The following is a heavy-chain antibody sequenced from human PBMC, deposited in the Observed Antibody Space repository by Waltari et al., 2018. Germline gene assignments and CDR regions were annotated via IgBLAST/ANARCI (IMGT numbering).Heavy chain of an antibody. V-gene: IGHV4-59*01. CDR2: IYYSGTT. CDR1: GGSINNYY. J-gene: IGHJ4*02. CDR3: AREIYGGNSRPFDY. D-gene: IGHD4-17*01. Sequence: QVQLQESGPGLVKPSETLSLTCAVSGGSINNYYWTWIRQPPGKGLEWIGYIYYSGTTNYNPSLKSRVTISVDTSKNQVSLQLRSVTAADTAVYYCAREIYGGNSRPFDYWGQGMLVTVSS.